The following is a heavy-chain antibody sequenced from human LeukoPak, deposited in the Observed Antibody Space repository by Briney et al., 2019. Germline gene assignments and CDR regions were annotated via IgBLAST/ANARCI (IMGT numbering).Heavy chain of an antibody. Sequence: GGSLRLSCAASGVTFSSYALSWVRQAPGKGLQWVSTIRAGGGNTYYADSVKGRFSVSRDSSKNTLYLQMSSLGAEDTAVYYCAKALGEVAGTLDYWGQGTPVTVSS. CDR2: IRAGGGNT. V-gene: IGHV3-23*01. J-gene: IGHJ4*02. D-gene: IGHD6-19*01. CDR1: GVTFSSYA. CDR3: AKALGEVAGTLDY.